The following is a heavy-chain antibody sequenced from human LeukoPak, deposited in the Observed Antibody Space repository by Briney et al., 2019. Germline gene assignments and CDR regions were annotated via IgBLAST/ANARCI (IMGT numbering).Heavy chain of an antibody. CDR3: AREAWYGSGSYLDGSNYYFDY. CDR2: ISAYNGNT. D-gene: IGHD3-10*01. J-gene: IGHJ4*02. Sequence: ASVKVSCKASGYTFTSYGISWVRQAPGQGPERMGWISAYNGNTNYAQKLQGRVTMTTDTSTSTAYMELRSLRSDDTAVYYCAREAWYGSGSYLDGSNYYFDYWGQGTLVTVSS. V-gene: IGHV1-18*01. CDR1: GYTFTSYG.